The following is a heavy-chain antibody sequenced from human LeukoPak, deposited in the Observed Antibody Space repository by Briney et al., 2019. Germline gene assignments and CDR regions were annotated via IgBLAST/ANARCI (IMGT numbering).Heavy chain of an antibody. CDR1: GGSFSGYY. Sequence: SETLSLTCAVYGGSFSGYYWSWIRQPPGKGLGWIGEINHSGSTNYNPSLKSRVTISVDTSKNQFSLKLSSVTAADTAVYYCARSQSNYEGDYWGQGTLVTVSS. CDR3: ARSQSNYEGDY. CDR2: INHSGST. J-gene: IGHJ4*02. D-gene: IGHD4-11*01. V-gene: IGHV4-34*01.